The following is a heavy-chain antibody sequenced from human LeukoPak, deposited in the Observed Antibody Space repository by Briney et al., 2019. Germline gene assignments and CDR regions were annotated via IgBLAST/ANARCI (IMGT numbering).Heavy chain of an antibody. V-gene: IGHV5-10-1*01. CDR2: IDVSDSYT. J-gene: IGHJ1*01. Sequence: GESLKISCKGSGYSFSSYWISWVRQMPGKGLEWMGRIDVSDSYTNYSPSFQGHVTISADKSISTAYLQWSSLKASDTAMYYCARHMLVGAPVHFQHWGQGSLVTVSS. D-gene: IGHD1-26*01. CDR3: ARHMLVGAPVHFQH. CDR1: GYSFSSYW.